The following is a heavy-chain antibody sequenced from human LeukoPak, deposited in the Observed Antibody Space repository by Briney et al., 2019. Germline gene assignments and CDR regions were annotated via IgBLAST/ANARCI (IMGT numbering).Heavy chain of an antibody. CDR3: ARGVAVAVKVHPIDH. Sequence: PSETLSLTCAVYGGSFSGYYWSWIRQPPGKGLEWIGEINHSGSTNYNPSLKSRVTISVDTSKNQFSLKLSSVTAADTAVYYCARGVAVAVKVHPIDHWGQGTLVTVSS. J-gene: IGHJ4*02. V-gene: IGHV4-34*01. D-gene: IGHD6-19*01. CDR2: INHSGST. CDR1: GGSFSGYY.